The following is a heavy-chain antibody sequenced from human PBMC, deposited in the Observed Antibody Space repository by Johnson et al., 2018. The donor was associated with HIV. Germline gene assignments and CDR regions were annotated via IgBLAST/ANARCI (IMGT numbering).Heavy chain of an antibody. Sequence: QVQLVESGGGLVKPGGSLRLSCAASGFTFSDDYMSWIRQAPGKGLEWVSYIRRSGSTIYYADSVKGRFTISRDNAKNSLYLQLNSLRAEDTAVYYCARDRRFYDVLTSSSCPTFDLWGQGTMVTVSS. V-gene: IGHV3-11*01. D-gene: IGHD3-9*01. J-gene: IGHJ3*01. CDR2: IRRSGSTI. CDR1: GFTFSDDY. CDR3: ARDRRFYDVLTSSSCPTFDL.